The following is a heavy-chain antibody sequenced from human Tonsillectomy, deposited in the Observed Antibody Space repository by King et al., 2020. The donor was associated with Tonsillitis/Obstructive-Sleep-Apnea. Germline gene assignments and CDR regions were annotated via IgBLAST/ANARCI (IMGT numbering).Heavy chain of an antibody. CDR1: GGSFSGYY. CDR2: INHSGST. V-gene: IGHV4-34*01. Sequence: VQLQQWGAGLLKPSETLSLTCAVYGGSFSGYYWSWIRQPPGKGLEWIGEINHSGSTNYSPSLKSRVTISIDTSKNQFSLKLSSVTAADTAVYYCAMGEVGATTIYSCCALDVWGQGTTVTVSS. D-gene: IGHD1-26*01. J-gene: IGHJ6*02. CDR3: AMGEVGATTIYSCCALDV.